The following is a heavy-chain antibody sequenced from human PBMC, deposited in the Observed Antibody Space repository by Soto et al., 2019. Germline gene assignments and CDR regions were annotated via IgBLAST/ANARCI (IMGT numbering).Heavy chain of an antibody. V-gene: IGHV4-30-4*01. CDR3: ARAASYYSNYDY. CDR1: GGSISSGDYY. Sequence: SETLSLTCTVSGGSISSGDYYWSRIRQPPGKGLEWIGYIYYSGSTYYNPSLKSRVTISVDTSKNQFPLKLSSVTAADTAVYYCARAASYYSNYDYWGQGTLVTVSS. D-gene: IGHD4-4*01. J-gene: IGHJ4*02. CDR2: IYYSGST.